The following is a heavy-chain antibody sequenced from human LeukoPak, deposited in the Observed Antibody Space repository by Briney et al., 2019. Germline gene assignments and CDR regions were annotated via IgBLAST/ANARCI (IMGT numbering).Heavy chain of an antibody. CDR1: VYTFTTYD. CDR3: VRAAGPTKASDI. Sequence: ASVTVSCKASVYTFTTYDINWVRQATGQGREWMGWMNPNSANTGYAQKFQGRVTITRNTSISTAYMELNSLRSEDTAVYYCVRAAGPTKASDIWGQGTMVTVSS. CDR2: MNPNSANT. D-gene: IGHD1-26*01. J-gene: IGHJ3*02. V-gene: IGHV1-8*01.